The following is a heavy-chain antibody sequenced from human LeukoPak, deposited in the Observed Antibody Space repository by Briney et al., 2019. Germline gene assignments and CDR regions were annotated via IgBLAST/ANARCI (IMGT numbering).Heavy chain of an antibody. CDR2: IYSGGST. Sequence: GGSLRLSCAASGFTVSSNYMSWVRQAPGKGLEWVSVIYSGGSTYYADSVKGRFTISRDNSKNTLYLQMNSLRAEDTAVYYCAGRGYSYSPLSFGYWGQGPLVTVSS. V-gene: IGHV3-53*01. J-gene: IGHJ4*02. D-gene: IGHD5-18*01. CDR3: AGRGYSYSPLSFGY. CDR1: GFTVSSNY.